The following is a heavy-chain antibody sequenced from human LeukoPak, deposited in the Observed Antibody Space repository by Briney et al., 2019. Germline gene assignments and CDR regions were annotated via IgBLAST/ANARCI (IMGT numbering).Heavy chain of an antibody. CDR1: GFTFSSYW. D-gene: IGHD2-2*01. CDR3: ARGSDIVVVSAALAYYYYGMDV. CDR2: IKQDGSEK. Sequence: PGGSLRLSCAASGFTFSSYWMSWVRQAPGKGLEWVANIKQDGSEKYYVDSVKGRFTISRDNAKNSLYLQMNSLRAEDTAVYYCARGSDIVVVSAALAYYYYGMDVWGQGTTVTVSS. V-gene: IGHV3-7*01. J-gene: IGHJ6*02.